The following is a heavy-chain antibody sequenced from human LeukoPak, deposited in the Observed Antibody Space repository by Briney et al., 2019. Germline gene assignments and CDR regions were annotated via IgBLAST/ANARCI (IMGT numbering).Heavy chain of an antibody. CDR2: IWYDGSNK. V-gene: IGHV3-33*01. Sequence: GGSLRLSCAASGFTFSSYGMHWVRQAPGKGLEWVAVIWYDGSNKYYADSVKGRFTISRDNSKNALYLQMNSLRAEDTAVYYCARDRGVVVPAARNDAFDIWGQGTMVTVSS. D-gene: IGHD2-2*01. CDR3: ARDRGVVVPAARNDAFDI. CDR1: GFTFSSYG. J-gene: IGHJ3*02.